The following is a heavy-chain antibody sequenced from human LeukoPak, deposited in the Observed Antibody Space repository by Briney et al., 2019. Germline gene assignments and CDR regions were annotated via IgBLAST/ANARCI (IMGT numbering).Heavy chain of an antibody. Sequence: ASVKVSFKASGYTFTSYDINWVRQATGQGLEWMGWMNPNSGNTGYAQKFQGRVTMTRDTSISTAYVELSRLRSDDTAVYYCARDSDSSLFDYWGQGALVTVSS. CDR3: ARDSDSSLFDY. CDR2: MNPNSGNT. J-gene: IGHJ4*02. CDR1: GYTFTSYD. V-gene: IGHV1-8*01. D-gene: IGHD6-13*01.